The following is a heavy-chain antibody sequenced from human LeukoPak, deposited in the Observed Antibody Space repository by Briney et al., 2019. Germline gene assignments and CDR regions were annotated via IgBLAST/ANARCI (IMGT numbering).Heavy chain of an antibody. D-gene: IGHD6-19*01. CDR3: ARGGAVAGDFDY. CDR1: GGSISSYY. J-gene: IGHJ4*02. CDR2: IYYSGST. Sequence: PSETLSLTCTVSGGSISSYYWSWIRQPPGKGLEWIGYIYYSGSTNYNPSLKSRVTISVDTSKNQFSLKLSSVAAADTAVYYCARGGAVAGDFDYWGQGTLVTVSS. V-gene: IGHV4-59*01.